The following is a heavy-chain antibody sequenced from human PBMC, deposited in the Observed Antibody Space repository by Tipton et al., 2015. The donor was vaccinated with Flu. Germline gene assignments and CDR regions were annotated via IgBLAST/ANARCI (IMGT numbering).Heavy chain of an antibody. CDR1: GFSFSTAW. V-gene: IGHV3-7*01. D-gene: IGHD3-16*02. Sequence: QLVQSGGGLVQPGGSLRLSCAASGFSFSTAWMDWVRQAPGKGLEWVANIKGDESEKYYVGSVKGRFTVSRDNARNSVYLEINSLRPEDTAVYYCSRSLIDWGQGTLVSVSS. CDR2: IKGDESEK. J-gene: IGHJ4*02. CDR3: SRSLID.